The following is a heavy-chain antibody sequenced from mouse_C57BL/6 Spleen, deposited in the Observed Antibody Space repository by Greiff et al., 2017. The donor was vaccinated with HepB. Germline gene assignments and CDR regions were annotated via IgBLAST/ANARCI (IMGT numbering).Heavy chain of an antibody. Sequence: QVQLKESGPGILQPSQTLGLTCSFSGFSLSTFGMGVGWIRQPSGKGLEWLAHIWWDDDKYYNPALKSRLTISKDTSKNQVFLKIANVDTADTATYYCARMTGYDGRDYYAMDYWGQGTSVTVSS. CDR3: ARMTGYDGRDYYAMDY. J-gene: IGHJ4*01. V-gene: IGHV8-8*01. D-gene: IGHD2-3*01. CDR2: IWWDDDK. CDR1: GFSLSTFGMG.